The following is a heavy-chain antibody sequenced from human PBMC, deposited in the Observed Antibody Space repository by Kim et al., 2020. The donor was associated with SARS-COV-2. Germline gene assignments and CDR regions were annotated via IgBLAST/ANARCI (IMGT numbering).Heavy chain of an antibody. J-gene: IGHJ5*02. CDR1: GYSFTSYW. D-gene: IGHD2-15*01. V-gene: IGHV5-51*01. CDR3: ARSSFCSGGSCYSIGWFDP. Sequence: GESLKISCKGSGYSFTSYWIGWVRQMPGKGLEWMGIIYPGDSDTRYSPSFQGQVTISADKSISTAYLQWSSLKASDTAMYYCARSSFCSGGSCYSIGWFDPWGQGTLVTVSS. CDR2: IYPGDSDT.